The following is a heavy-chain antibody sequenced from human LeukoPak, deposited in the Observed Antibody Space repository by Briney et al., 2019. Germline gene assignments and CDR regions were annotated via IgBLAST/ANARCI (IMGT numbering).Heavy chain of an antibody. CDR2: ISNYNGNT. CDR1: GYTFTSYG. CDR3: ARDREYCSSLSAFDV. Sequence: ASVKVSCKASGYTFTSYGISWVRQAPGQGLEWMGWISNYNGNTNYAQKLQDRVTMTTDTSTSIAFMELRSLRSDDTAVYYCARDREYCSSLSAFDVWGQGTMLTVSS. D-gene: IGHD6-6*01. J-gene: IGHJ3*01. V-gene: IGHV1-18*01.